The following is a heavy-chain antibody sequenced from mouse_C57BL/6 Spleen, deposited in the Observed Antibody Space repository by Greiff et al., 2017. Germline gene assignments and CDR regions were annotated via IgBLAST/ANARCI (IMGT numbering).Heavy chain of an antibody. CDR2: ILPGSGST. D-gene: IGHD1-1*01. CDR1: GYTFTGYW. CDR3: ARPYYYYGSSYWYFDV. J-gene: IGHJ1*03. Sequence: VKLMESGAELMKPGASVKLSCKATGYTFTGYWIEWVKQRPGHGLEWIGEILPGSGSTNYNEKFKGKATFTADTSSNTAYMQLSSLTTADSVIYYCARPYYYYGSSYWYFDVWGTGTTVTVSS. V-gene: IGHV1-9*01.